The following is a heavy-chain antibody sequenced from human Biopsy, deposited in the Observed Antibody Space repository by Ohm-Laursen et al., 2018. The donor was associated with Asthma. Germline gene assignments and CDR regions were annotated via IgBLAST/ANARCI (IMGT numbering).Heavy chain of an antibody. CDR1: GYTFNRAG. J-gene: IGHJ6*02. D-gene: IGHD3-10*01. CDR3: ARAVDYSHYYGIDV. Sequence: ASVKVSCKTSGYTFNRAGITWVRQAPGQGLEWMGWISVYNGNTEVAQKLQDRVTMITDTSTSTAYMELRSLRSDDTAVYFCARAVDYSHYYGIDVWGQGTTVTVS. V-gene: IGHV1-18*01. CDR2: ISVYNGNT.